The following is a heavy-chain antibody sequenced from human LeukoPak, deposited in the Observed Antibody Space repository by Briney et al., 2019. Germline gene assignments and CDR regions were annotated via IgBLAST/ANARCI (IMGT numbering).Heavy chain of an antibody. V-gene: IGHV3-74*01. CDR2: LKSDGGDT. J-gene: IGHJ3*02. CDR3: ATTVTTGGGAFDI. CDR1: GFTFSRYY. D-gene: IGHD4-17*01. Sequence: GGSLRLSCTASGFTFSRYYMHWVRQAPGKGLGWVSRLKSDGGDTRFADSVKGRFAISRDNAKDTLYLQMNSLRVEDTAVYYCATTVTTGGGAFDIWGQGTMVTVSS.